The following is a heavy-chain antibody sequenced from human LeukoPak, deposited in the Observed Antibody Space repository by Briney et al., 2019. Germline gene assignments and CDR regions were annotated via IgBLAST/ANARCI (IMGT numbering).Heavy chain of an antibody. CDR1: GFTFSNFA. Sequence: GGSLRLSCAASGFTFSNFAMSWVRQAPGKGLEWVSVISGSGGSTYYADSVKGRFTISRDNSKNTLYLQMNSLRAEDTAVYYCARTSQVREKDYWGQGTLVTVSS. J-gene: IGHJ4*02. CDR3: ARTSQVREKDY. V-gene: IGHV3-23*01. D-gene: IGHD1/OR15-1a*01. CDR2: ISGSGGST.